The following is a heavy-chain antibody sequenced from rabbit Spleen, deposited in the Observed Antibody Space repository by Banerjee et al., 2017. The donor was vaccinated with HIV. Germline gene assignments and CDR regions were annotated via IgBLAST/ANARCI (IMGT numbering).Heavy chain of an antibody. D-gene: IGHD1-1*01. J-gene: IGHJ4*01. CDR3: ARDLVGVIGWNFSL. CDR1: GFSFSDRDV. Sequence: QEQLVESGGGLVKPEGSLTLTCKASGFSFSDRDVMCWVRQAPGKGLEWIACINTYTAKGVYATWAKGRFTISKTSSNTVTLQMTSLTAADTATCFCARDLVGVIGWNFSLWGPGTLVTVS. CDR2: INTYTAKG. V-gene: IGHV1S45*01.